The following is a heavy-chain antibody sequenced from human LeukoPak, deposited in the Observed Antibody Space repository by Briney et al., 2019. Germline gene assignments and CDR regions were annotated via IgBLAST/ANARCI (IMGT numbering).Heavy chain of an antibody. D-gene: IGHD2-15*01. V-gene: IGHV4-39*07. CDR1: GGSISSSSYY. CDR3: ARYCSGGDCYSKALDY. CDR2: IYYSGST. Sequence: PSETLSLTCTVSGGSISSSSYYWGWIRQPPGKGLEWIGSIYYSGSTSYNPSLKSRLTISVDTSLNQFSLKLNSVTAADTAVYYCARYCSGGDCYSKALDYWGQGILVTVSS. J-gene: IGHJ4*02.